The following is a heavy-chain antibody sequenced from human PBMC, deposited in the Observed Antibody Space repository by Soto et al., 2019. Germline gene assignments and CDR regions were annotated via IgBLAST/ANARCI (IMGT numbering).Heavy chain of an antibody. CDR2: MNPNSGNT. J-gene: IGHJ6*02. CDR3: ARSQEMATIDGMDV. V-gene: IGHV1-8*01. D-gene: IGHD5-12*01. Sequence: QVQLVQSGAEVKKPGASVKVSCKASGYTFTSYDINWVRQATGQGLEWMGWMNPNSGNTGYAQKFQGRVTMTRNTSISTAYMELSSLRSEDTAVYYCARSQEMATIDGMDVWGQGTTFTVSS. CDR1: GYTFTSYD.